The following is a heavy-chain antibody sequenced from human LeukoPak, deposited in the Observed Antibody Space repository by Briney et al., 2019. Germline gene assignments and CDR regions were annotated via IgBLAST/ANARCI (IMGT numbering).Heavy chain of an antibody. CDR3: ARSAADRFRSVPNAFDI. CDR2: IYHSGST. Sequence: PSETLSLTCAVSGGSISSGGYSWSWIRQPPGKGLEWIGYIYHSGSTYYNPSLKSRVTISVDTSKNQFSLKLSSVTAADTAVYYCARSAADRFRSVPNAFDIWGQGTMVTVSS. J-gene: IGHJ3*02. CDR1: GGSISSGGYS. V-gene: IGHV4-30-2*01. D-gene: IGHD2-21*01.